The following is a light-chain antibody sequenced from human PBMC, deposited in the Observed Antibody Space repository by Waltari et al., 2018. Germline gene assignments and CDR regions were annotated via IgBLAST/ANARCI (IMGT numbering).Light chain of an antibody. Sequence: DIQMTQSPSTLSASVGDRVTITCRASQSISSWLAWYQQKPGKAPKLLIYAASSLQSGVPSRFRGSGSGTEFTLTISSLESEDFEVYYCQQRSNWPLTFGGGTKVEIK. CDR1: QSISSW. CDR3: QQRSNWPLT. J-gene: IGKJ4*01. CDR2: AAS. V-gene: IGKV1-5*01.